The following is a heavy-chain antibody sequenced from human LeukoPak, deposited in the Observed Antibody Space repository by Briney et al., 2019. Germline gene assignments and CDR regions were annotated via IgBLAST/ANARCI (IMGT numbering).Heavy chain of an antibody. Sequence: SVKVSCKASGGTFSSYAISWVRQAPGQGLEWMGRIIPIFGIANYAQKFQGRVTITADKSTSTAYMEPSSLRSEDTAVYYCARDSNSLFDYWGQGTLVTVSS. J-gene: IGHJ4*02. D-gene: IGHD5-24*01. CDR1: GGTFSSYA. CDR3: ARDSNSLFDY. CDR2: IIPIFGIA. V-gene: IGHV1-69*04.